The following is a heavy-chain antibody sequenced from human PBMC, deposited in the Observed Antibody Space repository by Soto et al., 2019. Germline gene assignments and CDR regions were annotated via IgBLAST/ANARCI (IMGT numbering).Heavy chain of an antibody. CDR3: ARGWQQLVSDDDYYYYGMDV. J-gene: IGHJ6*02. CDR1: GGSISSYY. V-gene: IGHV4-59*01. Sequence: SETLSLTCTVSGGSISSYYWSWIRQPPGKGLEWIGYIYYSGSTNYNPSLKSRVTISVDTSKNQFSLKLSSVTAADTAVYYCARGWQQLVSDDDYYYYGMDVWGQGTTVTVSS. CDR2: IYYSGST. D-gene: IGHD6-13*01.